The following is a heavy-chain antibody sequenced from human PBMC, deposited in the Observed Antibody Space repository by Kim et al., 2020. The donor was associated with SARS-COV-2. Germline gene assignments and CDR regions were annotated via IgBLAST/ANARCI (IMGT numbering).Heavy chain of an antibody. CDR1: GFTFSSYG. J-gene: IGHJ4*02. CDR3: ARDTVYYDSSGYYLYYFDY. V-gene: IGHV3-33*01. CDR2: IWYDGSNK. D-gene: IGHD3-22*01. Sequence: GGSLRLSCAASGFTFSSYGMHWVRQAPGKGLEWVAVIWYDGSNKYYADSVKGRFTISRDNSKNTLYLQMNSLRAEDTAVYYCARDTVYYDSSGYYLYYFDYWGQGTLVTVSS.